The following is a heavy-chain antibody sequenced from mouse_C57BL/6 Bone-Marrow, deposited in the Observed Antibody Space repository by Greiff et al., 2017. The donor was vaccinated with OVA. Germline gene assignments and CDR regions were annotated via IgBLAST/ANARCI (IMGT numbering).Heavy chain of an antibody. CDR2: IYPGGGYT. CDR1: GYTFTNYW. J-gene: IGHJ2*01. V-gene: IGHV1-63*01. Sequence: VQLQESGAELVRPGTSVKMSCKASGYTFTNYWIGWAKQRPGHGLEWIGDIYPGGGYTNYNEKFKGKATLTADKSSSTAYMQFSSLKSEDSASYYCARGGVVAHFDYWGQGTTRTVSS. CDR3: ARGGVVAHFDY. D-gene: IGHD1-1*01.